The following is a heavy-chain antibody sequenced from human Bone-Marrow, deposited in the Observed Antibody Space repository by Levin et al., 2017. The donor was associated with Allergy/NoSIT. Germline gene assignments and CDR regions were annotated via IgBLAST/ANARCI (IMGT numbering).Heavy chain of an antibody. D-gene: IGHD2-21*01. V-gene: IGHV4-4*07. J-gene: IGHJ2*01. CDR1: GGSISDYY. CDR2: FHMGGNI. CDR3: ARDTLIAPRWFEL. Sequence: SETLSLTCTVSGGSISDYYWSWIRQSAGKGLEWIGRFHMGGNINYNPSLKSRFTMSVDASKNQFSLKLISVTAADTAVYFCARDTLIAPRWFELCGRGTLVTVSS.